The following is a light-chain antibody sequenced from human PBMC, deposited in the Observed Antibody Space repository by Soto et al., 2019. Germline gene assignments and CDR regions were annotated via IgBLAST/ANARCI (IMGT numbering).Light chain of an antibody. CDR1: EDINSY. Sequence: DIQMTQSPSSLSASVGDGVTITCQAPEDINSYLIWYQQKPGRAPKLLIYDAYNLETGVPSRFTGSGSGTDFFLTISNLQPEDAATYYCQQYDNLPRATFGPGTRVEIK. J-gene: IGKJ3*01. CDR2: DAY. V-gene: IGKV1-33*01. CDR3: QQYDNLPRAT.